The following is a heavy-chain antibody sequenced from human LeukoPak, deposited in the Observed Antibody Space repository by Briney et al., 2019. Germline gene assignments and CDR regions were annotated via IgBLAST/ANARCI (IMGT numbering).Heavy chain of an antibody. Sequence: GGSLRLSCAASGFTVSSNYMSWVRQAPGKGLEWVSAISGSGGSTYYADSVKGRFTISRDNSKNTLYLQMNSLRAEDTAVYYCAKDNGRYFDWLGFDYWGQGTLVTVSS. J-gene: IGHJ4*02. CDR2: ISGSGGST. V-gene: IGHV3-23*01. CDR1: GFTVSSNY. CDR3: AKDNGRYFDWLGFDY. D-gene: IGHD3-9*01.